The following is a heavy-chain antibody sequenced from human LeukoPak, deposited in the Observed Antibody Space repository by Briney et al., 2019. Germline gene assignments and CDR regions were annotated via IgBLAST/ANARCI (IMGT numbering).Heavy chain of an antibody. J-gene: IGHJ4*02. V-gene: IGHV3-49*04. CDR3: SYSGYNDY. D-gene: IGHD1-14*01. Sequence: GGPLRLSCTASGFTFGDYAMSWVRQAPGKGLEWVGFIRSKAYGGTTEYATSVKGRFTISRDDSKSIAYLQMNSLKTEDTAVYYCSYSGYNDYWGQGTLVTVSS. CDR1: GFTFGDYA. CDR2: IRSKAYGGTT.